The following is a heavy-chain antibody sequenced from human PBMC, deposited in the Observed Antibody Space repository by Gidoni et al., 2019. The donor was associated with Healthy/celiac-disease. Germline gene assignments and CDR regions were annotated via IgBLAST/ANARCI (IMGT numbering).Heavy chain of an antibody. D-gene: IGHD3-22*01. J-gene: IGHJ4*02. CDR3: ARELRRDYYDSSGYFDY. Sequence: QVQLQESGPGLVKPSQTLSLTCTVSGGSISSGGYYWSWIRQHPGKGLEWIGYIYYSGSTYYNPSLKSRVTISVDTSKNQFSLKLSSVTAADTAVYYCARELRRDYYDSSGYFDYWGQGTLVTVSS. CDR2: IYYSGST. V-gene: IGHV4-31*03. CDR1: GGSISSGGYY.